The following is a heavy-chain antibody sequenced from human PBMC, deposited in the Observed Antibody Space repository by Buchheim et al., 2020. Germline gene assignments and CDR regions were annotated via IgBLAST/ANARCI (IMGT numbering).Heavy chain of an antibody. J-gene: IGHJ4*02. V-gene: IGHV3-30-3*01. CDR2: ISYDGSNK. CDR1: GFTFSSYA. D-gene: IGHD6-6*01. Sequence: QVQLVESGGGVVQPGRSLRLSCAASGFTFSSYAMHWFRQAPGKGLEWVAVISYDGSNKYYADSVKGRFTISRDNSKNTLYLQRNSLRAEDTAVYYCARSYSSSSSEFDYWGQGTL. CDR3: ARSYSSSSSEFDY.